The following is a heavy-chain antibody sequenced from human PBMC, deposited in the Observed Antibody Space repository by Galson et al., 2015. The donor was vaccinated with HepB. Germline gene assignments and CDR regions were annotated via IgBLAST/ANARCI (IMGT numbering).Heavy chain of an antibody. J-gene: IGHJ4*02. CDR1: GGTFSSYA. CDR3: AREGGGYSYGPQPYYFDY. D-gene: IGHD5-18*01. CDR2: IIPIFGTA. Sequence: SVKVSCKASGGTFSSYAISWVRQAPGQGLEWMGGIIPIFGTANYAQKFQGRVTITADESTSTAYMELSSLRSEDTAVYYCAREGGGYSYGPQPYYFDYWGQGTLVTVSS. V-gene: IGHV1-69*13.